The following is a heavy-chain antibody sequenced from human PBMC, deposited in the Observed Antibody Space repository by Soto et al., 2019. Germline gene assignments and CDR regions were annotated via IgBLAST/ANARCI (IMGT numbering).Heavy chain of an antibody. V-gene: IGHV3-23*01. Sequence: GGSLRLSCAASGFTFSSYAMGWVRQAPGTGLEWVSFIDGSGGDTSFADSVKGRFTISRDNSKNTLYLHMNSLRAEDTARYYCAKERVDAAYVETSPFDFWGQGTQVTVSS. CDR3: AKERVDAAYVETSPFDF. CDR1: GFTFSSYA. J-gene: IGHJ4*02. CDR2: IDGSGGDT. D-gene: IGHD3-10*02.